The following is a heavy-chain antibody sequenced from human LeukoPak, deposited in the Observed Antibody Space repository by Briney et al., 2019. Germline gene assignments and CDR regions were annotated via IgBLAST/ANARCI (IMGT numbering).Heavy chain of an antibody. CDR3: AKQGSYYDYVWGSYLDY. Sequence: PGWALRLSCAASGFTFSSYVMHGVRQAPGKGLDGVAVISYEGSNKYYADSVKGRFTISRDNSKNTLYLQMNSLRAEHTAVYYCAKQGSYYDYVWGSYLDYWGQGTLVTVSS. CDR2: ISYEGSNK. J-gene: IGHJ4*02. CDR1: GFTFSSYV. D-gene: IGHD3-16*02. V-gene: IGHV3-30*18.